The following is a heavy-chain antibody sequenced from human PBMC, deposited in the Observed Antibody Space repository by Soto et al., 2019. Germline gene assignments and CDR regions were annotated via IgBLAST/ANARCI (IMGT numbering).Heavy chain of an antibody. J-gene: IGHJ4*02. CDR1: GYTFSSYG. Sequence: QVQLVQSGAEVTKPGASVKVSCEASGYTFSSYGISWVRQAPGQGFEWMGWISGYNSITRYAQKFQGRVTMTTDTSTSTAYMELRSLRSDDTAVYYCARAFGSTDYWGQGTLVTVSS. CDR3: ARAFGSTDY. D-gene: IGHD6-13*01. CDR2: ISGYNSIT. V-gene: IGHV1-18*01.